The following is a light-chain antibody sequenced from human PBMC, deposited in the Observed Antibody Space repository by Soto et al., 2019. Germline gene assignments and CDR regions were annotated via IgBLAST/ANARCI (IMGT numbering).Light chain of an antibody. V-gene: IGKV1-6*01. CDR2: GAS. CDR1: QDIRND. J-gene: IGKJ2*01. Sequence: AIQMTQSPSSLSASVGDRVTITCRARQDIRNDLGWYQQKAGKVPKLLIYGASTLQSGVPSRFRGRGSGTDFTLTISILQPEDFATYYWLQDYNYPRTFGQGTKLEIK. CDR3: LQDYNYPRT.